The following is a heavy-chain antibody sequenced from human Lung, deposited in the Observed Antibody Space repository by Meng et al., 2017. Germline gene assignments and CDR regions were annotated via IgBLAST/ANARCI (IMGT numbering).Heavy chain of an antibody. Sequence: QLGRPGGDLVGPGGPLRLSGAAPGFTSSTAGMSWVRQAPGKGLEWVGRIKSKTDGETADYAAPVKGRFTISRDDSQNTLYLQMNSLKTEDTAVYYCQWLSTHPPDQWGQGTLVPVSS. J-gene: IGHJ4*01. D-gene: IGHD3-22*01. V-gene: IGHV3-15*01. CDR1: GFTSSTAG. CDR3: QWLSTHPPDQ. CDR2: IKSKTDGETA.